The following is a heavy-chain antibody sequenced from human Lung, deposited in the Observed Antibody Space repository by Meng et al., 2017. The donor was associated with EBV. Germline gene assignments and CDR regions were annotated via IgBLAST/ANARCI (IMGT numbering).Heavy chain of an antibody. CDR3: ARGPSRWLQFSFDY. CDR2: IYYSGST. CDR1: GGSISSGGYY. Sequence: GPGRVKPPPTLSLTCTVSGGSISSGGYYWSWIRQHPGKGLEWIGYIYYSGSTYYNPSLKSRVTISVDTSKNQFSLKLSSVTAADTAVYYCARGPSRWLQFSFDYWGQGTLVTVSS. J-gene: IGHJ4*02. D-gene: IGHD5-24*01. V-gene: IGHV4-31*03.